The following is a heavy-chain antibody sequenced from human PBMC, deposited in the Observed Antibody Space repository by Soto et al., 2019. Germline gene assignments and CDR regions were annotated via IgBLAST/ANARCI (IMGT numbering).Heavy chain of an antibody. CDR2: VLPILDIT. Sequence: GASVKVSCKASGGTFNNYSVSWVRQAPGQGIEWMGRVLPILDITDYAQKFQGRVTISADKSTGTAYMDLSSLRSDDTAVYYCARESRYGANERLFYMEVGGEGTRVTVSS. CDR1: GGTFNNYS. CDR3: ARESRYGANERLFYMEV. V-gene: IGHV1-69*04. J-gene: IGHJ6*03. D-gene: IGHD1-1*01.